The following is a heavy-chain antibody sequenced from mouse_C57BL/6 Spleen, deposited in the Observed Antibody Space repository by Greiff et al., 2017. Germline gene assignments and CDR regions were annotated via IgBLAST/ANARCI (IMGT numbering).Heavy chain of an antibody. D-gene: IGHD1-1*01. Sequence: EVQGVESGGGLVQPGGSLKLSCAASGFTFSDYYMYWVRQTPEKRLEWVAYISNGGGSTYYPDTVKGRFTISRDNAKNTQYLQMSCLKSEDTARYCCERREGITTVWDFDVWGTGTTVTVSS. J-gene: IGHJ1*03. CDR2: ISNGGGST. CDR1: GFTFSDYY. V-gene: IGHV5-12*01. CDR3: ERREGITTVWDFDV.